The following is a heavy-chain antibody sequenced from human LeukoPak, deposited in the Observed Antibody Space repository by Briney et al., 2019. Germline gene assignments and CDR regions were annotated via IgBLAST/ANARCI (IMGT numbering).Heavy chain of an antibody. Sequence: SETLSLTCAVYGGSFSGYYWSWIRQPPGKGLEWIGEINHSGSTNYNPSLKSRVTISVDTSKNQFSLKLSSVTAAGTAVYYCARGRYAAGQHWGQGTLVTVSS. D-gene: IGHD1-1*01. J-gene: IGHJ1*01. CDR2: INHSGST. CDR1: GGSFSGYY. V-gene: IGHV4-34*01. CDR3: ARGRYAAGQH.